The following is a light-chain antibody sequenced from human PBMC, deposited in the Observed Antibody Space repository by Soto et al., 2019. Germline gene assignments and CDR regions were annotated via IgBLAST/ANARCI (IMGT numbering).Light chain of an antibody. CDR3: SSYTSSSIRV. J-gene: IGLJ2*01. V-gene: IGLV2-14*01. CDR2: DVS. CDR1: SSDVGGYNY. Sequence: QSALTQPASVSGSPGQSITISCTGTSSDVGGYNYVSWYQQHPVKAPKLMIYDVSNRPSGVSNRFSGSKSGNTASLTLSGLPVEDEADYYCSSYTSSSIRVFGGGTNLTLL.